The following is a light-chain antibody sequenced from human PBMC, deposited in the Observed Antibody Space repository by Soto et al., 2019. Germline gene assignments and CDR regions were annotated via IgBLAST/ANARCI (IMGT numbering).Light chain of an antibody. CDR1: SSDVGGFNY. J-gene: IGLJ2*01. V-gene: IGLV2-14*01. Sequence: QSALTQPASVSGSPGQSIAISCTGTSSDVGGFNYVSWYQQHPGKAPKLMIYDVSYRPSGVSDRFSGSKSGNTASLTISGLQDEDEADYYCSSYTSSSTVVFGGGTKLTVL. CDR2: DVS. CDR3: SSYTSSSTVV.